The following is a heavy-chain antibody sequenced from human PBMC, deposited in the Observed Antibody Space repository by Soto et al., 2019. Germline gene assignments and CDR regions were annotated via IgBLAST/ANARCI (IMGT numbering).Heavy chain of an antibody. CDR1: GYTFANYA. V-gene: IGHV1-3*01. J-gene: IGHJ6*02. CDR2: IHAGNGNT. Sequence: ASVKVSFKASGYTFANYAIHWLRQAPGQRLEWMGWIHAGNGNTIYSEKFQGRVTVARDTSANTAYMELSSLGSEDTTVYYCARSPRSGGNYYYAMDVWGQGTTVTVSS. D-gene: IGHD3-3*01. CDR3: ARSPRSGGNYYYAMDV.